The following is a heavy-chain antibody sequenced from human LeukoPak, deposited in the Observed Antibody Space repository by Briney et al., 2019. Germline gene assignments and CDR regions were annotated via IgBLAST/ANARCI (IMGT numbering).Heavy chain of an antibody. CDR3: ARAGSSSWYTLAADS. V-gene: IGHV4-59*01. CDR1: GGSITGYY. Sequence: PSETLSHTCTVSGGSITGYYWSWIRQPPGKGLEWIAYISYTGYINYNPSLKSRVTISLDTSKNQFSLKLNSVTAADTAVYFCARAGSSSWYTLAADSWGQGTLVTVSS. D-gene: IGHD2-15*01. CDR2: ISYTGYI. J-gene: IGHJ5*01.